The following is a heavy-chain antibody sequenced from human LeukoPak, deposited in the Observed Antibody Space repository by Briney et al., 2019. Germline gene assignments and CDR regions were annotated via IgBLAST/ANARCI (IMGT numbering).Heavy chain of an antibody. J-gene: IGHJ4*02. Sequence: SETLSLTCTVSGGCISSSSFYWGWIRQPPGKGLEWIGSIYYSGSTYYNLSLKSRVTISVDTSKNQFSLKLSSVTAADTAVYYCARQLGYCSSTSCYADKVDYWGQGTLVTVSS. D-gene: IGHD2-2*01. V-gene: IGHV4-39*01. CDR3: ARQLGYCSSTSCYADKVDY. CDR1: GGCISSSSFY. CDR2: IYYSGST.